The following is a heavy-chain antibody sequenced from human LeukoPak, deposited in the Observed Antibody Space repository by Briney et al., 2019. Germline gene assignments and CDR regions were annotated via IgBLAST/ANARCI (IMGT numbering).Heavy chain of an antibody. J-gene: IGHJ3*02. CDR3: ARSSSGNAFDI. CDR2: IWYDGSHK. Sequence: GGSLRLSCAASGFAFSSHGMHWVRQAPGKGLEWVAVIWYDGSHKYYADSVKGRFTISRDNSKNTLYLQMNSLRAEDTAVYYCARSSSGNAFDIWGQGTMVTVSS. V-gene: IGHV3-33*01. CDR1: GFAFSSHG. D-gene: IGHD3-22*01.